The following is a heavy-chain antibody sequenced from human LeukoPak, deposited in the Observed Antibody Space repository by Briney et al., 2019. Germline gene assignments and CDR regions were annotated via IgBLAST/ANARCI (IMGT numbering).Heavy chain of an antibody. CDR1: GYSISSGYY. CDR2: IYHSGST. CDR3: ARPGPDILTGYHAFDI. V-gene: IGHV4-38-2*01. J-gene: IGHJ3*02. D-gene: IGHD3-9*01. Sequence: SGTLSLTCAVSGYSISSGYYWGWIRQPPGKGLEWIGSIYHSGSTYYNPSLKSRVTISVDTSKNQFSLKLSSVTAADTAVYYCARPGPDILTGYHAFDIWGQGTMVTVSS.